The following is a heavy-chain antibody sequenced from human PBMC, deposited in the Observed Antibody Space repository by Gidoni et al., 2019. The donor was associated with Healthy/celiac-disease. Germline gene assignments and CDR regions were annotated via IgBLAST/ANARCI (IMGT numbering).Heavy chain of an antibody. J-gene: IGHJ4*02. V-gene: IGHV3-23*01. Sequence: EVQLLESGGGLVQPGGSLRLSCAASGFTFSSYAMSWVRQAPGKGLEWVSAISGSGGSTYYADSVKGRFTISRDNSKNTLYLQMNSLRAEDTAVYYCAKLDGQWELLENPFDYWGQGTLVTVSS. D-gene: IGHD1-26*01. CDR1: GFTFSSYA. CDR2: ISGSGGST. CDR3: AKLDGQWELLENPFDY.